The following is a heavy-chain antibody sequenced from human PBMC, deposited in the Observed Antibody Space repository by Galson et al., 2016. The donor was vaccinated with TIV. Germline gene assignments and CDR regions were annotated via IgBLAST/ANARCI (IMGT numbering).Heavy chain of an antibody. Sequence: SGAEVKKPGESLRLSCAASGFTFSSYGMHWVRQAPGKGLEWVAIISYHGINKDYADSVKGRFTISRDNSKNTLYLQMNSLRAEDTAVYYCAKEEAVLRSLEWLGAADSWGQGTLVTVSP. CDR1: GFTFSSYG. CDR3: AKEEAVLRSLEWLGAADS. V-gene: IGHV3-30*18. J-gene: IGHJ4*02. CDR2: ISYHGINK. D-gene: IGHD3-3*01.